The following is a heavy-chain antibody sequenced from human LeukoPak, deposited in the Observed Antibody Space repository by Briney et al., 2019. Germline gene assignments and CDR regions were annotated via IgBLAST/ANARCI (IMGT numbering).Heavy chain of an antibody. CDR2: IYYSGST. V-gene: IGHV4-39*07. Sequence: SETLSLTCTVSGGSISSSSYYWGWIRQPPWKGLEWIGSIYYSGSTYYNPSLKSRVTISVDTSKNQFSLKLSSVTAADTAVYYCARDKRASSSWYPDAFDIWGQGTMVTVSS. J-gene: IGHJ3*02. CDR3: ARDKRASSSWYPDAFDI. CDR1: GGSISSSSYY. D-gene: IGHD6-13*01.